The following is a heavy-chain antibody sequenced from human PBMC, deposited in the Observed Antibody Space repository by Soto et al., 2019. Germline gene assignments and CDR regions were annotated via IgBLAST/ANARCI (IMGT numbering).Heavy chain of an antibody. J-gene: IGHJ1*01. V-gene: IGHV4-59*01. CDR1: SGSISTYY. CDR2: IYYTGST. Sequence: SETLSLTCTVSSGSISTYYWSWIRQPPGKGLEWIGYIYYTGSTNYNPSLKTRVAISMDTSKNQFSLNLSSVTAADTAVYYCAGPPPWPFFAFGGRGPLATVPS. CDR3: AGPPPWPFFAF. D-gene: IGHD3-3*01.